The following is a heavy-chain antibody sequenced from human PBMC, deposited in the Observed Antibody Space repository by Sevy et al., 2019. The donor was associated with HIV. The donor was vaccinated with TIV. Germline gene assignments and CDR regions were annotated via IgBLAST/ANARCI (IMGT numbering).Heavy chain of an antibody. V-gene: IGHV3-23*01. Sequence: GGFLRLSCAASGFTFSMYSMSWVRQPPGKGLECVSTLSFGCGEINYADYVKGRFTISIDNSKSSVYLQMNNLGTEDTAVYYCAREGCTKPHDYWGQGTLVTVSS. J-gene: IGHJ4*02. CDR3: AREGCTKPHDY. D-gene: IGHD2-8*01. CDR2: LSFGCGEI. CDR1: GFTFSMYS.